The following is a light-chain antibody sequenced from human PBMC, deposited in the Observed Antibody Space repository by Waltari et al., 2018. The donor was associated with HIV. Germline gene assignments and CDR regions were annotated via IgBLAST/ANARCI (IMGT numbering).Light chain of an antibody. Sequence: QSALTQPASVSGSPGQSITISCTGPSSDVGGFNYVSWYQHHPGKAPKLMIYDVTSRPSGVSNRFSGPKSGNTASLTISGLQAEDEADYYCSSYTSSSTLVVFGGGTKLTVL. J-gene: IGLJ2*01. V-gene: IGLV2-14*03. CDR1: SSDVGGFNY. CDR3: SSYTSSSTLVV. CDR2: DVT.